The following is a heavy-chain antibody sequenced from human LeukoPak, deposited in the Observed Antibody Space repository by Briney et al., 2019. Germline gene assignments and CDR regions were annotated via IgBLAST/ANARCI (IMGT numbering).Heavy chain of an antibody. D-gene: IGHD3-9*01. J-gene: IGHJ4*02. CDR2: IYYSGST. Sequence: SPSETLSLTCTVSGGSISSYYWSWIRQPPGKGLEWIGYIYYSGSTNYNPSLKSRVTISVDTSKNQFSLKLSSVTAADTAVYYCASTYVLRYFDWSIDYWGQGTLVTVSS. CDR3: ASTYVLRYFDWSIDY. V-gene: IGHV4-59*01. CDR1: GGSISSYY.